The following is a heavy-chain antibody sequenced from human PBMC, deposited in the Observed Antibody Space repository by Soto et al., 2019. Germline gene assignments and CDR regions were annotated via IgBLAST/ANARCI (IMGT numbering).Heavy chain of an antibody. CDR2: ISGSGGST. CDR3: ARRHGVKISGYYYYMDV. V-gene: IGHV3-23*01. D-gene: IGHD3-3*01. Sequence: GGSLRLSCAASGFTFSSYAMSWVRQAPGKGLEWVSAISGSGGSTYYADSVKGRFTISRDNSKNTLYLQMNSLRAEDTAVYYCARRHGVKISGYYYYMDVWGKGTTVTVSS. CDR1: GFTFSSYA. J-gene: IGHJ6*03.